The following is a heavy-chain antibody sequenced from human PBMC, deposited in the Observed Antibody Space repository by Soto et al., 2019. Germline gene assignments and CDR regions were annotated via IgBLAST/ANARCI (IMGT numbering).Heavy chain of an antibody. J-gene: IGHJ3*02. Sequence: QVQLQESGPGLVKPSQTLSLNCSVSGDSINNADYYWSWIRQHAGRGREWIGYIYYSGTTYYNPSLTSRVTISMDTSKNQFSLEMSSVNAADTAVYYCARVRGHAFDIRGQGTMVTVSS. D-gene: IGHD3-10*01. CDR3: ARVRGHAFDI. V-gene: IGHV4-31*03. CDR1: GDSINNADYY. CDR2: IYYSGTT.